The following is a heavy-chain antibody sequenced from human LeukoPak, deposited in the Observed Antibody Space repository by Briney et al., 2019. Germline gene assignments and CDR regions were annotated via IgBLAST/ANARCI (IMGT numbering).Heavy chain of an antibody. CDR2: IYWDDDK. V-gene: IGHV2-5*02. CDR1: GFSLSTSGVG. Sequence: GPTLVKPTQTLTLTCTFSGFSLSTSGVGVGWIHQPPGKALEWPALIYWDDDKRYSPSLKGRLTITKDTSKNQVVLTMTNMDPVDTATYYCAHSGAMDGSGSRFDYWGQGTLVTVSS. D-gene: IGHD3-10*01. J-gene: IGHJ4*02. CDR3: AHSGAMDGSGSRFDY.